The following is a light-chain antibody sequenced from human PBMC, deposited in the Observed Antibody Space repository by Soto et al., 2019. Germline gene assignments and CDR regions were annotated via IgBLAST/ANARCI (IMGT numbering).Light chain of an antibody. CDR2: DVS. CDR1: QSVISN. J-gene: IGKJ5*01. Sequence: EIVLTQSPGTLSLSPGERATLSCRASQSVISNYLAWYQQKPGQSPRLLIYDVSNRATGVPARFSGTGSETDFTLTISGLQSEDSAVYFCQQYNNWPFSFGQGTRLEIK. V-gene: IGKV3-15*01. CDR3: QQYNNWPFS.